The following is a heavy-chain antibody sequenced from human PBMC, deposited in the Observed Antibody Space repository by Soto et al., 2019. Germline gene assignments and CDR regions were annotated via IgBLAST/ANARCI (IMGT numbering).Heavy chain of an antibody. V-gene: IGHV4-34*01. Sequence: PSETLSLTCAVYGGSFSGYYWSWIRQPPGKGLEWIGEINHSGSTNYNPSLKSRVTISVDTSKNQFSLKLSSVTAADTAVYYCARADYGYAMVNWFDPWGQGTLVT. CDR1: GGSFSGYY. CDR2: INHSGST. D-gene: IGHD5-18*01. CDR3: ARADYGYAMVNWFDP. J-gene: IGHJ5*02.